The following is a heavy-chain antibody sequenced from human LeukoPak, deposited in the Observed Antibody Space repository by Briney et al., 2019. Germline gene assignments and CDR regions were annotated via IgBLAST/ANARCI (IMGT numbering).Heavy chain of an antibody. J-gene: IGHJ4*02. Sequence: GGSLRLSCAASGFTFRSYGMHWVRQAPGKGLEWVAFIRYDGSNKYYADSVKGRFTISRDNSKNTLYLQMNSLRAEDTAVYYCARAYSSSWYAATSLDYWGQGTLVTVSS. V-gene: IGHV3-30*02. CDR1: GFTFRSYG. D-gene: IGHD6-13*01. CDR2: IRYDGSNK. CDR3: ARAYSSSWYAATSLDY.